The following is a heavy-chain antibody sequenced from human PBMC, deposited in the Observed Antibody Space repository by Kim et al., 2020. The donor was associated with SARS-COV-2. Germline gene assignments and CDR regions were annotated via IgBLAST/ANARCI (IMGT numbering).Heavy chain of an antibody. J-gene: IGHJ3*02. CDR1: GFTFSSYG. CDR2: ISYDGSNK. Sequence: GGSLRLSCAASGFTFSSYGMHWVRQAPGKGLEWVAVISYDGSNKYYADSVKGRFTISRDNSKNTLYLQMNSLRAEDTAVYYCAKDDGVATMIVVGRNAFDIWGQGTMVTVSS. CDR3: AKDDGVATMIVVGRNAFDI. D-gene: IGHD3-22*01. V-gene: IGHV3-30*18.